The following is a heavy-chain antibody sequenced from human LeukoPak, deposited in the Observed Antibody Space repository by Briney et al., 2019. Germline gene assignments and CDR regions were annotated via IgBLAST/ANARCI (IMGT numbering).Heavy chain of an antibody. J-gene: IGHJ2*01. CDR1: GFIFRNYW. Sequence: GGSLRLSCAAAGFIFRNYWMGWVRQAPGKGLEWVANINEDGSEKYYVDSVKGRFTISRDNSKNTLYLQMNSLRAEDTAVYYCAKDLTNWYFDLWGRGTLVTVSS. CDR2: INEDGSEK. CDR3: AKDLTNWYFDL. V-gene: IGHV3-7*01. D-gene: IGHD3-9*01.